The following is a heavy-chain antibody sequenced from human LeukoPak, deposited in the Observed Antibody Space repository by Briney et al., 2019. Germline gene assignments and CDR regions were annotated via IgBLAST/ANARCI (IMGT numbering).Heavy chain of an antibody. CDR1: GGSISSGDYY. CDR3: ARFSPRAMGNYLDF. V-gene: IGHV4-30-4*01. Sequence: SETLSLTCTVSGGSISSGDYYWSWIRQPPGKGLEWIGYIYPRGSTYYNPSLKSRVILSLDKSANQFSLNLSSVTAADTAVYYCARFSPRAMGNYLDFWGQGTLVTVSS. J-gene: IGHJ4*02. D-gene: IGHD7-27*01. CDR2: IYPRGST.